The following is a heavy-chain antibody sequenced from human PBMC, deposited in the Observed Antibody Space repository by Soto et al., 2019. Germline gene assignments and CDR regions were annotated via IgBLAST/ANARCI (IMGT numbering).Heavy chain of an antibody. J-gene: IGHJ4*02. Sequence: VQLVQSGAEVRKPGASVKISCKTSGYTLTAYAMHWVRQAPGNSLESMGWITADNSNTKVSEKFQGRVTITRDTVANAVYMELSSLTSEDTAVYFCARYFFDSSGYFDYWGQGTPVTVSS. CDR1: GYTLTAYA. V-gene: IGHV1-3*01. CDR3: ARYFFDSSGYFDY. D-gene: IGHD2-15*01. CDR2: ITADNSNT.